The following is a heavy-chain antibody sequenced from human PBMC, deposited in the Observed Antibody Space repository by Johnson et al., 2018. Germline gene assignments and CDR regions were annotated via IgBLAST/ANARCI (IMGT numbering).Heavy chain of an antibody. CDR1: GITFSTYG. CDR2: ISYDGSNK. J-gene: IGHJ3*02. Sequence: QVQLVESGGGVVQPGRSLRLSCAASGITFSTYGMHWVRQAPGKGLEWVAVISYDGSNKNYADSVKGRFTLSRDNSKNTLYLQMNSLRAEDTAMYYCAKENGSYYIENAFDIWGQGTMVTVSS. D-gene: IGHD1-26*01. CDR3: AKENGSYYIENAFDI. V-gene: IGHV3-30*18.